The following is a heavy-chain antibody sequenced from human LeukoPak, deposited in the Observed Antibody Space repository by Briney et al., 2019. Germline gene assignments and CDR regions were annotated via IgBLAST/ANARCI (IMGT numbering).Heavy chain of an antibody. V-gene: IGHV3-33*01. CDR1: GFTFSSYG. D-gene: IGHD2-15*01. CDR3: ARDKQAIGSGYYYYGMDV. Sequence: GRSLRLSCAASGFTFSSYGMHWVRQAPGKGLEWVAVIWYDGSNKYYADSVKGRFTISRDNSKNTLYLQMNSLRAEDTAVYYCARDKQAIGSGYYYYGMDVWPRDHGHRLL. J-gene: IGHJ6*02. CDR2: IWYDGSNK.